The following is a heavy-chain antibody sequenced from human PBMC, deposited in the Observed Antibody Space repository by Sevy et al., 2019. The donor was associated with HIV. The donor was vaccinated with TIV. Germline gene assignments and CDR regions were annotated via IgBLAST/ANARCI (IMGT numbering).Heavy chain of an antibody. Sequence: GGSLRLSCAASGFTFNNAWMSWVRQAPGKGLEWVGPIKSKTDGGTTDYAAPVKGRFTISRDDSKNTLFLQMNSLKTEDTAVYYCTTDPGYYDSSGYYYMWGQGTLVTVSS. J-gene: IGHJ4*02. V-gene: IGHV3-15*01. CDR3: TTDPGYYDSSGYYYM. CDR2: IKSKTDGGTT. CDR1: GFTFNNAW. D-gene: IGHD3-22*01.